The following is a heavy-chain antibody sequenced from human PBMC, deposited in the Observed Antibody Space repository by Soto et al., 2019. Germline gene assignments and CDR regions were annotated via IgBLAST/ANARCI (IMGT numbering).Heavy chain of an antibody. D-gene: IGHD3-10*01. CDR3: ARAPRLLWFGELSHHI. CDR2: MNPNSGNT. J-gene: IGHJ3*02. Sequence: GASVKATSKAPGYAYTSYDMNWVRQATEQGLEWMGWMNPNSGNTGYAQKFQGRVTMTRNTSISTAYMELSSLRSEDTAVYYCARAPRLLWFGELSHHIWVQRTMVTVSS. V-gene: IGHV1-8*01. CDR1: GYAYTSYD.